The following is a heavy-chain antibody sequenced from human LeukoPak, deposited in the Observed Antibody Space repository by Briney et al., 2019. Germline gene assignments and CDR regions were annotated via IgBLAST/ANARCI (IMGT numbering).Heavy chain of an antibody. CDR3: ARGVGPPPWRSFFDY. Sequence: GEALKISSKGSAYSSTSYWIGCVRHMPGKGREWMGIIYPGGSDTRYSPYFQGQVTISAAKSISTAYLQWSSLKASDTAMYYCARGVGPPPWRSFFDYWGQGTLVPLSS. V-gene: IGHV5-51*01. CDR1: AYSSTSYW. CDR2: IYPGGSDT. D-gene: IGHD2-8*01. J-gene: IGHJ4*02.